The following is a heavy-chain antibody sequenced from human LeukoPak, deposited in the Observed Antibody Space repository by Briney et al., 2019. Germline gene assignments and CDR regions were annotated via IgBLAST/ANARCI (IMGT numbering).Heavy chain of an antibody. CDR1: GGSISSSSYY. D-gene: IGHD6-13*01. CDR3: ARVPYSSSPYDY. Sequence: SETLSLTCTVSGGSISSSSYYWGWIRQPPGKGLEWIGSIYYSGSTYYNPSLKSRVTISVDTSKNQFSLKLSSVTAADTAVYYCARVPYSSSPYDYWGQGTLVTVSS. CDR2: IYYSGST. J-gene: IGHJ4*02. V-gene: IGHV4-39*01.